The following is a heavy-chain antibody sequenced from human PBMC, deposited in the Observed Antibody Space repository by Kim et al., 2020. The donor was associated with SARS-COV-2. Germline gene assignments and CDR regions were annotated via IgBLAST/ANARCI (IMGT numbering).Heavy chain of an antibody. Sequence: SETLSLACTVSGGSISSYYWSWIRQPPGKGLEWIGYIYYSGSTNYNPSLKSRVTISVDTSKNQFSLKLSSVTAADTAVYYCARGPEYPKYYYYYGMDVWGQGTTVTVSS. CDR3: ARGPEYPKYYYYYGMDV. CDR1: GGSISSYY. D-gene: IGHD6-6*01. CDR2: IYYSGST. J-gene: IGHJ6*02. V-gene: IGHV4-59*13.